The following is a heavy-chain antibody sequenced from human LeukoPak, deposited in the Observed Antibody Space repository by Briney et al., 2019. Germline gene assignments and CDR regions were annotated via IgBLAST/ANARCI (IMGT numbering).Heavy chain of an antibody. CDR2: IYYSGRT. Sequence: SETLSLTCSVSGDSVSRSDSYWDWIRQPPGKGLEWIGAIYYSGRTYYSPSLKSRVTMSVDPSNNQFSLNLRSVTAADTAVYYCARRRYYDGSGYLEWGQGTLLGVSS. CDR3: ARRRYYDGSGYLE. CDR1: GDSVSRSDSY. D-gene: IGHD3-22*01. J-gene: IGHJ1*01. V-gene: IGHV4-39*01.